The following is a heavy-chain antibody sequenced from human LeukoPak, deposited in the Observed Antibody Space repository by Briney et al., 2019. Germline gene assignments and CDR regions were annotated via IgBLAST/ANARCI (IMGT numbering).Heavy chain of an antibody. D-gene: IGHD1-26*01. CDR1: GFTFTSSA. CDR2: IVVGSGNT. J-gene: IGHJ4*02. V-gene: IGHV1-58*01. Sequence: GASVKVSCKASGFTFTSSAVQWVRQARGQRLEWIGWIVVGSGNTNYAQKFQERVTITRDMSTSTAYMELSSLRSEDTAVYYCAAVYSSGSYFSPGSTDYWGQGTLVTVSS. CDR3: AAVYSSGSYFSPGSTDY.